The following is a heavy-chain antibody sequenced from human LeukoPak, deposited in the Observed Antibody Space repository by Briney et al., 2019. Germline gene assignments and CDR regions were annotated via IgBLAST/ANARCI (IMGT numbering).Heavy chain of an antibody. CDR3: ARLRYSSSWSYNWFDP. CDR1: GFTVSSNY. J-gene: IGHJ5*02. D-gene: IGHD6-13*01. V-gene: IGHV3-66*04. Sequence: PGGSLRLSCAASGFTVSSNYMSWVRQAPGKGLEWVSVIYSGGSTYYADSVKGRFTISRDNPKNRLYLQMNSLRAEDTAVYYCARLRYSSSWSYNWFDPWGQGTLVTVSS. CDR2: IYSGGST.